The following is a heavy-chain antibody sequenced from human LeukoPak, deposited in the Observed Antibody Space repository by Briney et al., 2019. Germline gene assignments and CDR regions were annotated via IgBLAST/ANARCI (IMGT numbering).Heavy chain of an antibody. CDR1: GFTFDDYA. J-gene: IGHJ4*02. CDR2: ISWNSGSI. V-gene: IGHV3-9*01. D-gene: IGHD5-18*01. Sequence: GGSLRLSCAASGFTFDDYAMHWVRQAPGKGLEWVSGISWNSGSIGYADSVRGRFTISRDNAKNSLYLQMNSLRAEDTALYYCAKDFTAMVRGGDYWGQGTLVTVSS. CDR3: AKDFTAMVRGGDY.